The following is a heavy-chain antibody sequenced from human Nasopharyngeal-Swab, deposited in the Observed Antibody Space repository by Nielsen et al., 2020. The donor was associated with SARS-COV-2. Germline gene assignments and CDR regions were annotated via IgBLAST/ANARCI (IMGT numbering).Heavy chain of an antibody. CDR1: GFTFSSYS. Sequence: GESLKISCAASGFTFSSYSMNWVRQAPGKGLEGVSYISSSSSTIYYADSVKGRFAISRDNAKNSLYLQMNSLRAEDTAVYYCAKPSPDYGDYGRNYWGQGTLVTVSS. D-gene: IGHD4-17*01. V-gene: IGHV3-48*01. J-gene: IGHJ4*02. CDR3: AKPSPDYGDYGRNY. CDR2: ISSSSSTI.